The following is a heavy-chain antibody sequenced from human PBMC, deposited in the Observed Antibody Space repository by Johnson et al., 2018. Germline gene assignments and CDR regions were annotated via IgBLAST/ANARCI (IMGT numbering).Heavy chain of an antibody. J-gene: IGHJ3*02. CDR2: ISYAGSNK. CDR1: GFTFSSYS. CDR3: ASGGVPPYYDSSGRAFDI. V-gene: IGHV3-30*03. Sequence: VQLVESGGGLVQPGGSLRLSCAASGFTFSSYSMNWVRQAPGKGLEWVAVISYAGSNKYYAASVKGRFTISSENSKNTRYLKMNSLRAEDTAVYYRASGGVPPYYDSSGRAFDIWGQGTMVTVSS. D-gene: IGHD3-22*01.